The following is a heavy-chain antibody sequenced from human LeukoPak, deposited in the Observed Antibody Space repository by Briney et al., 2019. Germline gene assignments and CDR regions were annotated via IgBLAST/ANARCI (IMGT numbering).Heavy chain of an antibody. CDR3: ARQTPNYYDSSGYRVGREHDY. CDR2: INHSGST. CDR1: GGSFSGYY. J-gene: IGHJ4*02. D-gene: IGHD3-22*01. Sequence: SETLSLTCAVYGGSFSGYYWSWIRQPPGKGLEWIGEINHSGSTNYNPSLKSRVTISVDTSKNQFSLKLSSVTAADTAVYYCARQTPNYYDSSGYRVGREHDYWGQGTLVTVSS. V-gene: IGHV4-34*01.